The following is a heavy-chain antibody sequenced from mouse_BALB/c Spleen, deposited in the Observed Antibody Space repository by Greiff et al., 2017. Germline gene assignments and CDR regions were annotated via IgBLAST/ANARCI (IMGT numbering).Heavy chain of an antibody. D-gene: IGHD2-2*01. V-gene: IGHV3-2*02. CDR2: ISYSGST. Sequence: VQLKQSGPGLVKPSQSLSLTCTVTGYSITSDYAWNWIRQFPGNKLEWMGYISYSGSTSYNPSLKSRISITRDTSKNQFFLQLNSVTTEDTATYYCARGIYYGYDGVYYAMDYWGQGTSVTVSS. CDR1: GYSITSDYA. J-gene: IGHJ4*01. CDR3: ARGIYYGYDGVYYAMDY.